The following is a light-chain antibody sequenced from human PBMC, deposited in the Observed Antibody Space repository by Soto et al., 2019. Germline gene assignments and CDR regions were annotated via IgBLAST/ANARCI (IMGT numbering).Light chain of an antibody. CDR3: QQYNNWPPYT. V-gene: IGKV3D-15*01. Sequence: EIVLTQSPATLSLSPGERATLSCRASQSVRNYLAWSQQKPGQAPRLLIYAASNRATGIPARFSGSGSGTEFTLTISSRQSEDFALYYCQQYNNWPPYTFGQGTKLEIK. CDR2: AAS. CDR1: QSVRNY. J-gene: IGKJ2*01.